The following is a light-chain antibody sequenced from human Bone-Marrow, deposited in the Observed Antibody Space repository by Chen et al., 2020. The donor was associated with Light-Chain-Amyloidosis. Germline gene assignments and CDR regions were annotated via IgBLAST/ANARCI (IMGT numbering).Light chain of an antibody. J-gene: IGLJ3*02. Sequence: SYVLTQPSSVSAAPGQHVTIACGGNNIGSTSVHWYQQTPGQAPLLVVYDDSDRPSGIPERLSGSNSGNTATLTISRVEAGDEADYYCQVWDRSSDRPVFGGGNKLTVL. CDR1: NIGSTS. V-gene: IGLV3-21*02. CDR2: DDS. CDR3: QVWDRSSDRPV.